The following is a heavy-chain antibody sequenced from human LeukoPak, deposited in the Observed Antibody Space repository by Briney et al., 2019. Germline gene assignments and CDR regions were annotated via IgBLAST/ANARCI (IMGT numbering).Heavy chain of an antibody. J-gene: IGHJ5*02. Sequence: GASVKVSCKASGYTFTGYYMHWVRQAPGQGLEWMGWINPNSGGTNYAQKFQGRVTMTRDTSISTAYMELSRLRSDDTAVYYCARDGDSGYDLSWFDPWGQGTLVTVSS. CDR3: ARDGDSGYDLSWFDP. CDR2: INPNSGGT. CDR1: GYTFTGYY. V-gene: IGHV1-2*02. D-gene: IGHD5-12*01.